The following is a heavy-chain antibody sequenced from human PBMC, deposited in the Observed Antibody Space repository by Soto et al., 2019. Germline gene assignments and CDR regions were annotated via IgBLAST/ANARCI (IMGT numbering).Heavy chain of an antibody. D-gene: IGHD3-10*01. CDR3: ARDYS. J-gene: IGHJ5*02. Sequence: PGGSLRLSCIPYGFTSGNFWMNWVRQAPGKGLEWVANIKQDGSKQFYVDSVRGRFTISRDNAKNSLYLQMNSLRGEDTAVYYCARDYSLGQGTLVTVSS. CDR2: IKQDGSKQ. V-gene: IGHV3-7*03. CDR1: GFTSGNFW.